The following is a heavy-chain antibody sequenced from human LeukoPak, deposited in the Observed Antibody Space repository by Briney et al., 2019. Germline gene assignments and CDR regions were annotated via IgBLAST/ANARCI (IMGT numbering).Heavy chain of an antibody. CDR1: GGSISTFY. Sequence: NPSETLSLTCAVSGGSISTFYWSWIRQPPGKGLEWIGYIYTSGGTNYNPSLKSRVTISVDTSKNQFSLKLGSVTAADTAIYYCARQPYGSSVDSWGQGTLVIVSS. CDR2: IYTSGGT. CDR3: ARQPYGSSVDS. D-gene: IGHD3-10*01. V-gene: IGHV4-4*09. J-gene: IGHJ4*02.